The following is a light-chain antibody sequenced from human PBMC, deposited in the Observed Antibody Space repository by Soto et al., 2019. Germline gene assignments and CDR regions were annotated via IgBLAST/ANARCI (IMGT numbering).Light chain of an antibody. CDR1: SSDVGGYDY. CDR3: SSYAGSNNLV. V-gene: IGLV2-8*01. Sequence: QSALTQPPSASGSPGQSVTISCTGTSSDVGGYDYVSWYQQRPGKAPKLMIYEVNQRPSGVPDRFSGSKSGNTASLIVSGLQAEDEADYYCSSYAGSNNLVFGGGTKLTVL. CDR2: EVN. J-gene: IGLJ2*01.